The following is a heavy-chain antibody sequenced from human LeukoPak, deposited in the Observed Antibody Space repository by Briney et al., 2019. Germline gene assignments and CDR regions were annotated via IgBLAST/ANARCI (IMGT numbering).Heavy chain of an antibody. Sequence: ASVKVSCKASGYTFTSYGISWVRQAPGQGLEWMGWISAYNGNTNYAQKLQGRVTMTTDTSTSTAYMELRSLRSDDTAVYYCARGLQSIADPLPFDYWGQGTLVTVSS. J-gene: IGHJ4*02. D-gene: IGHD6-6*01. CDR3: ARGLQSIADPLPFDY. V-gene: IGHV1-18*01. CDR1: GYTFTSYG. CDR2: ISAYNGNT.